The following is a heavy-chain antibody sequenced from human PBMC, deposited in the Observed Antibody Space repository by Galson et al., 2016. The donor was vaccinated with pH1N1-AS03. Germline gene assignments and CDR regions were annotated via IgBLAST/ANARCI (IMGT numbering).Heavy chain of an antibody. CDR2: ISASGGGT. CDR1: GFAFSSYA. D-gene: IGHD6-13*01. V-gene: IGHV3-23*01. J-gene: IGHJ6*02. CDR3: AKEEAAAAPEGAMDV. Sequence: SLRLSCAASGFAFSSYAMSWVRQAPGKGLEWVSAISASGGGTYYADSAKGRFTISRDNSKNTLYLQMNSLRAEDTALYYCAKEEAAAAPEGAMDVWGQGTTVTVSS.